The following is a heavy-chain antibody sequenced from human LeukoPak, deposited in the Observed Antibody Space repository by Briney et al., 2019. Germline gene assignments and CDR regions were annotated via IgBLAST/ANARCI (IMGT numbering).Heavy chain of an antibody. J-gene: IGHJ4*02. CDR1: GYSISSGYY. Sequence: SETLSLTCTVSGYSISSGYYWGWIRQPPGKGLEWIGSIYHSGSTYYNPSLKSRVTISVDTSKNQFSLKLSSVTAADTAVYYCARVNGGSWPYYFDYWGQGTLVTVSS. CDR3: ARVNGGSWPYYFDY. CDR2: IYHSGST. V-gene: IGHV4-38-2*02. D-gene: IGHD2-15*01.